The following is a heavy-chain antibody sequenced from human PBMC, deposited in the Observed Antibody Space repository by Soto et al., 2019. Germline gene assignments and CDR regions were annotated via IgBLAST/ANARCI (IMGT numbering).Heavy chain of an antibody. J-gene: IGHJ4*02. Sequence: PGASLKISCKGSGYRFPTYWIGWVRQMSGKGLEWMGIIYPGDSDTRYSPSFQGQVTISADKSISTAHLQWSSLKASDTAMYYCARSHCSGGSCYPRSFDYWGQGTLVTVS. CDR3: ARSHCSGGSCYPRSFDY. D-gene: IGHD2-15*01. CDR1: GYRFPTYW. V-gene: IGHV5-51*01. CDR2: IYPGDSDT.